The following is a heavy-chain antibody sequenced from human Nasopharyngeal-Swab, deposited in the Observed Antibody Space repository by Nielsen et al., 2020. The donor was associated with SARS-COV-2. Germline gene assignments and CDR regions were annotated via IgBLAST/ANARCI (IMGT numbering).Heavy chain of an antibody. CDR2: ISSSSSYI. J-gene: IGHJ6*03. Sequence: GGSLRLSCAASGFTLSSYSMNWVRQAPGQGLEWVASISSSSSYIFYADSVKGRFTIARDNAKNSLYLQMNSLRVEDTAVYYCARVHCSRSSCSAPDYYYYYMDVWGKGTTVTVSS. V-gene: IGHV3-21*01. CDR3: ARVHCSRSSCSAPDYYYYYMDV. D-gene: IGHD2-2*01. CDR1: GFTLSSYS.